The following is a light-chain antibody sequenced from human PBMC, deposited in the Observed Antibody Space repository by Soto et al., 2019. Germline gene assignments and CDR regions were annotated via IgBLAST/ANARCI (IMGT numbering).Light chain of an antibody. CDR2: SVF. J-gene: IGKJ2*01. Sequence: DIHMPQSPSSLSASVGDRVSITCRASLSIGTYLNWYQQTPGQAPRLLIHSVFTLQSGVPSRFSGRGSGTEFTLTISSLQPEDSATYYCQQGYSSPQTFGQGTKLEIK. V-gene: IGKV1-39*01. CDR1: LSIGTY. CDR3: QQGYSSPQT.